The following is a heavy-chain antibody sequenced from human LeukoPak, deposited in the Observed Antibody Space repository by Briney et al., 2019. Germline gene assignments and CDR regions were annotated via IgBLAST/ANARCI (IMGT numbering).Heavy chain of an antibody. CDR2: INHSGST. CDR3: ARITMVRGVIADAFDI. V-gene: IGHV4-34*01. J-gene: IGHJ3*02. Sequence: SETLSLTCTVSGGSISSYYWSWIRQPPGKGLEWIGEINHSGSTNYNPSLKGRVTISVDTSKNQFSLKLSSVTAADTAVCYCARITMVRGVIADAFDIWGQGTMVTVSS. D-gene: IGHD3-10*01. CDR1: GGSISSYY.